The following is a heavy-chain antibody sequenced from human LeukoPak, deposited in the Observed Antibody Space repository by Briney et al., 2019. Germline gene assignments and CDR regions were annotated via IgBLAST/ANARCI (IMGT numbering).Heavy chain of an antibody. J-gene: IGHJ4*02. V-gene: IGHV1-69*04. CDR1: GYTFTSYD. Sequence: ASVKVSCKASGYTFTSYDINWVRQATGQGLEWMGRIIPILGIANYAQKFQGRVTITADKSTSTAYMELSSLRSEDTAVYYCARYVVGSSFDYWGQGTLVTVSS. D-gene: IGHD2-21*01. CDR2: IIPILGIA. CDR3: ARYVVGSSFDY.